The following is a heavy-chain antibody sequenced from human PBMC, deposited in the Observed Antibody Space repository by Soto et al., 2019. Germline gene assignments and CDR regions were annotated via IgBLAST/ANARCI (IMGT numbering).Heavy chain of an antibody. Sequence: ASVKVSCKASGYTFTGFYMHWVRQAPGQGLEWMGGINPNSGGTNYAQKFQGWVTLTRETSISTAYMELSRLGSDDTAVYYCAREGWGVNAPLFDYWGQGTLVTVSS. CDR1: GYTFTGFY. V-gene: IGHV1-2*04. CDR2: INPNSGGT. D-gene: IGHD3-10*01. J-gene: IGHJ4*02. CDR3: AREGWGVNAPLFDY.